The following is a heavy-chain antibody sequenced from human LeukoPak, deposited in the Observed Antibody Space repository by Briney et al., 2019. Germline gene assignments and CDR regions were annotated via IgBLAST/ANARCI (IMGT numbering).Heavy chain of an antibody. CDR2: ISSSSSYI. D-gene: IGHD3-16*01. J-gene: IGHJ4*02. V-gene: IGHV3-21*04. CDR1: GFTFSSYS. CDR3: AKRGSGDYYFDY. Sequence: GGSLRLSCAASGFTFSSYSMNWVRQAPGKGLEWVSSISSSSSYIYYADSVKGRFTISRDNSKNTLYLQMSSLRAEDTALYYCAKRGSGDYYFDYWGQGTLVTVSS.